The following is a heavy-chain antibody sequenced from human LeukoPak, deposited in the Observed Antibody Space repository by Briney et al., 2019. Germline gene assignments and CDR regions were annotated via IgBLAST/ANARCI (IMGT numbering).Heavy chain of an antibody. V-gene: IGHV4-34*01. CDR1: GGSFSGYY. CDR2: INHSGST. J-gene: IGHJ4*02. Sequence: SETLSLTCAVYGGSFSGYYWSWIRQPPGKGLEWIGEINHSGSTNYNPSLKSRVTISVDTSKNQCSLKLSSVTAADTAVYYCARMSAAVDYWGQGTLVTVSS. D-gene: IGHD6-13*01. CDR3: ARMSAAVDY.